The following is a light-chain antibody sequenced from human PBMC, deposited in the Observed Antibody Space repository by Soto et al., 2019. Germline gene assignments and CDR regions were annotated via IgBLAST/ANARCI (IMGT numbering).Light chain of an antibody. CDR2: GAS. CDR3: QHYGSALFT. Sequence: EIVLTQSPGTLSFSPGGRATLSCRASQSFSSSYLAWYQQKPGQAPRLLIYGASSRATGIPDRFSGSGSGTDFTLTISSLEPEDFAVYYCQHYGSALFTFGPGTKVDVK. V-gene: IGKV3-20*01. J-gene: IGKJ3*01. CDR1: QSFSSSY.